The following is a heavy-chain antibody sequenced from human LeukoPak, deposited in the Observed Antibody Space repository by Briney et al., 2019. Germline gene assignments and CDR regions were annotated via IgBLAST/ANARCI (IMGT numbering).Heavy chain of an antibody. CDR3: ARGRSSSSWYRRYFDY. CDR1: GYTFTSYG. V-gene: IGHV1-8*02. CDR2: MNPNSGNT. J-gene: IGHJ4*02. Sequence: SVKVSCKASGYTFTSYGISWVRQAPGQGLEWMGWMNPNSGNTGYAQKFQGRVTMTRNTSISTAYMELSSLRSEDRAVYYCARGRSSSSWYRRYFDYWGQGTLVTVSS. D-gene: IGHD6-13*01.